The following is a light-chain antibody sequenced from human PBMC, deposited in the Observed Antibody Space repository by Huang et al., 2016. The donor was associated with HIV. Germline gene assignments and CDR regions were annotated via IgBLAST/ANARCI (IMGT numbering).Light chain of an antibody. J-gene: IGKJ1*01. Sequence: EIVMTQSPATLSVSPGARATLSCRASQSVSSNLAWYQQKPGQAPRLLLYGASTRATGIPARFSGSGSGTEFTLTISSLQSEDFAVYYCHQYNNWPPWTFGQGTKVEIK. CDR3: HQYNNWPPWT. CDR2: GAS. V-gene: IGKV3-15*01. CDR1: QSVSSN.